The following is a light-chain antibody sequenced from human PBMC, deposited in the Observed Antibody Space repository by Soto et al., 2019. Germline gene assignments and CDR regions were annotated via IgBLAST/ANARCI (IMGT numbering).Light chain of an antibody. CDR2: DVS. J-gene: IGLJ1*01. Sequence: QSALTQPRSVSGSPGQSVTISCTGTSSDVGGYNYVSWYQQHPGKAPKLMIYDVSKRPSGVPDRFSGSKSGNTASLTISCLQAEDEADYYCCSYAGSNNVFATGTKLTVL. CDR3: CSYAGSNNV. CDR1: SSDVGGYNY. V-gene: IGLV2-11*01.